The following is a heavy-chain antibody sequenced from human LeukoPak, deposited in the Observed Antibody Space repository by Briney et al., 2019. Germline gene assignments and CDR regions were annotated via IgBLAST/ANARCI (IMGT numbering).Heavy chain of an antibody. Sequence: GGSLRLSCSASGLTFSSYAMHWVRQAPGKGLEYVSAISSNGGSTYYADSVKGRFTISRDNSKNTLYLQMSSLRAEDTAVYYCVKASSLGFDYWGQGTLVTVSS. J-gene: IGHJ4*02. CDR2: ISSNGGST. V-gene: IGHV3-64D*06. CDR3: VKASSLGFDY. CDR1: GLTFSSYA. D-gene: IGHD3-16*02.